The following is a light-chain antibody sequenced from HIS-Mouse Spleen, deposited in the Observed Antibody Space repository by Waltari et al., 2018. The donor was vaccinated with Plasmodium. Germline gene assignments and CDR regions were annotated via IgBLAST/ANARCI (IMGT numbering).Light chain of an antibody. CDR3: QQRSNWPRVLT. J-gene: IGKJ4*01. CDR1: QSVSSY. V-gene: IGKV3-11*01. CDR2: DAS. Sequence: EIVLTQSPAPLSFSPGETATLSCRASQSVSSYLAWYQQKPGQAPWLLIYDASTRATGIPARFSGSGSGTDFTLTISSLEPEDFAVYYCQQRSNWPRVLTFGGGTKVEIK.